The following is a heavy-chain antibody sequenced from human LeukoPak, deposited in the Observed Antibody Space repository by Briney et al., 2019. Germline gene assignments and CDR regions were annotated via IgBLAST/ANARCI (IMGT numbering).Heavy chain of an antibody. CDR3: ARVTDIPYTIKYYFDY. V-gene: IGHV4-39*07. CDR1: GGSISSSSYY. Sequence: SETLSLTCTVSGGSISSSSYYWGWIRQPPGKGLEWMGSIHYSGSTYSNPSLKSRVTLSVDTSKTQFSLKMSSVTAADTAVYYCARVTDIPYTIKYYFDYWGQGTLVTVSS. CDR2: IHYSGST. J-gene: IGHJ4*02. D-gene: IGHD3-9*01.